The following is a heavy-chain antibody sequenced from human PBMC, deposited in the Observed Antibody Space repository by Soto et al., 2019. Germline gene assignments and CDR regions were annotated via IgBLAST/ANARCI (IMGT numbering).Heavy chain of an antibody. V-gene: IGHV3-21*01. J-gene: IGHJ4*02. CDR2: ISSSSSYI. CDR3: ARVLGDSRSPTGGDY. CDR1: GFTFSSYS. Sequence: EVQLVESGGGRVKPGGSLRLSCAASGFTFSSYSMNWVRQAPGKGLEWVSSISSSSSYIYYADSVKGRFTISRDNAKKSLYLQMNSLRAEDTAVYYCARVLGDSRSPTGGDYWGQGTLVTVSS. D-gene: IGHD6-6*01.